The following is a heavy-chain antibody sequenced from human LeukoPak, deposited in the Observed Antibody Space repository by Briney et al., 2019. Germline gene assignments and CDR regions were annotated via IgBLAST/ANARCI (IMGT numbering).Heavy chain of an antibody. J-gene: IGHJ3*02. CDR3: ARVGFDYVWGSYRPDAFDI. D-gene: IGHD3-16*02. CDR2: INHSGST. Sequence: SETLSLTCAVYGGSFSGYYWSWTRQPPGKGLEWIGEINHSGSTNYNPSLKSRVTISVDTSKNQFSLKLSSVTAADTAVYYCARVGFDYVWGSYRPDAFDIWGQGTMVTVSS. V-gene: IGHV4-34*01. CDR1: GGSFSGYY.